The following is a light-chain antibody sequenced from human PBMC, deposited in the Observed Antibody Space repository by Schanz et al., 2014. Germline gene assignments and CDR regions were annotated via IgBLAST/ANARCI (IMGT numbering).Light chain of an antibody. V-gene: IGLV8-61*01. CDR3: VLYMGSGSWV. CDR2: STN. J-gene: IGLJ3*02. CDR1: SGSVSTTYY. Sequence: QTVVTQEPSFSVSPGGTVTLTCGLSSGSVSTTYYPSWYQQTPGQAPRTLIYSTNTRSSGVPDRFSGSILGDKAALNITGAQEDDESDYYCVLYMGSGSWVFGGGTKLTVL.